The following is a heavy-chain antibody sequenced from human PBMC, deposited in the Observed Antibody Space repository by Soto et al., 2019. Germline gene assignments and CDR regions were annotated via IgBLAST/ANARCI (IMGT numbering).Heavy chain of an antibody. CDR3: ARRRITMIVVVFDAFDI. Sequence: SETLSLTCAVSGGSISSSYWWSWVRQPPGKGLEWIGEIYHSGNTNYNPSLKSRVTISVDKSKNQFSLKLSSVTAADAAVYFCARRRITMIVVVFDAFDIWGQGTMVTVSS. D-gene: IGHD3-22*01. CDR1: GGSISSSYW. CDR2: IYHSGNT. V-gene: IGHV4-4*02. J-gene: IGHJ3*02.